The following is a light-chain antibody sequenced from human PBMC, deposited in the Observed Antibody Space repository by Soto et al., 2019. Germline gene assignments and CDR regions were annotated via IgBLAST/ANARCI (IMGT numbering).Light chain of an antibody. CDR1: SSDVGGYNY. J-gene: IGLJ1*01. CDR2: DVS. Sequence: QSALTQPRSVSGSPGQSVTISCTGTSSDVGGYNYVSWYQQHPGKAPKLTIYDVSNRPSWVPDRISGSKSGNTASLTISGLQAEDEAYYYCCSYAGSYTFVFGTGTKLTVL. CDR3: CSYAGSYTFV. V-gene: IGLV2-11*01.